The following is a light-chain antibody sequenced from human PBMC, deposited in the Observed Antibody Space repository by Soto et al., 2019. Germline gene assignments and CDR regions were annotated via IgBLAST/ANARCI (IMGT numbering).Light chain of an antibody. J-gene: IGKJ4*01. CDR3: QQTSSTPAFT. Sequence: DIQMTQSPSSLSASVGDRVTIACRASQSISSYLNWYQEKPGKAPKLLIYGASSLQSGVPSRFSGSGSGTDFTLTISSLQPEDSATYYCQQTSSTPAFTFGGGTKVDIK. CDR2: GAS. V-gene: IGKV1-39*01. CDR1: QSISSY.